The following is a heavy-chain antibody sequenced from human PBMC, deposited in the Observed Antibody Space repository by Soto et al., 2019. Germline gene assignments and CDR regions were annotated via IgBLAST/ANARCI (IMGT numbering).Heavy chain of an antibody. CDR1: GGSISSYY. D-gene: IGHD1-1*01. J-gene: IGHJ3*02. CDR2: IYYSGST. Sequence: SETLSLTCTVSGGSISSYYWSWIRQPPGKGLEWIGYIYYSGSTNYNPSLKSRVTISVDTSKNQFSLKLSSVTAADTAVYYCARDATGTHAFDIWGQGTMVTVSS. CDR3: ARDATGTHAFDI. V-gene: IGHV4-59*01.